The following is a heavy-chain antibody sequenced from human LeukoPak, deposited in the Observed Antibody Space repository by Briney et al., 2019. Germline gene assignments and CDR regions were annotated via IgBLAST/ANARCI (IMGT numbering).Heavy chain of an antibody. CDR1: GGTFSSYA. D-gene: IGHD3-10*01. V-gene: IGHV1-18*03. CDR3: ARDRGVGTKYYYMDV. J-gene: IGHJ6*03. CDR2: ISAYNGNT. Sequence: GASVKVSCKASGGTFSSYAISWVRQAPGQGLEWMGWISAYNGNTNYAQKLQGRVTMTTDTSTSTAYMELRSLRSEDMAVYYCARDRGVGTKYYYMDVWGKGTTVTVSS.